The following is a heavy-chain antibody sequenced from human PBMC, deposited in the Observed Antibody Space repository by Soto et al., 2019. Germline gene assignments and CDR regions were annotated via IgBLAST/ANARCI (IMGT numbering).Heavy chain of an antibody. J-gene: IGHJ6*02. CDR1: GGSISSYY. D-gene: IGHD5-18*01. V-gene: IGHV4-59*12. Sequence: SETLSLTCTVSGGSISSYYWSWIRQPPGKGLEWIGYIYYSGSTYYNPSLKSRVTISVDTSKNQFSLKLSSVTAADTAVYYCASRGYSYGFSLGMDVWGQGTTVTVSS. CDR2: IYYSGST. CDR3: ASRGYSYGFSLGMDV.